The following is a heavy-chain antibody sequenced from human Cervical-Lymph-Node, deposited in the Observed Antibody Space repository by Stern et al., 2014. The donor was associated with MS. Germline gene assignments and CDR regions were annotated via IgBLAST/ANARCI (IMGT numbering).Heavy chain of an antibody. D-gene: IGHD4-17*01. Sequence: QVQLGQSGAEVKKPGSSVKVSCKTSGGTFNTQAINWVRQAPGQGLEWVGGIIPIFGTPNYAKKLQDIVTITADESTSTAYMDLSSRRSEDTAVYYCATPSTVIVGGMDVWGQGTTVTVSS. CDR2: IIPIFGTP. CDR1: GGTFNTQA. V-gene: IGHV1-69*01. CDR3: ATPSTVIVGGMDV. J-gene: IGHJ6*02.